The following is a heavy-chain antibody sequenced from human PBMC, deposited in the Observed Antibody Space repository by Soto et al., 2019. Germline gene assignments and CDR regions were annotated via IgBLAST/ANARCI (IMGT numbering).Heavy chain of an antibody. CDR3: ARAPTYYYHRSGELI. CDR2: INVGNGFT. J-gene: IGHJ3*02. Sequence: GASVKVSCKASGYTFTTYPMHWVRQAPGQRIEWMGCINVGNGFTKYSQTFQGRVTITRDTSANTVYMELSSLRSEDTAVYYCARAPTYYYHRSGELISGQGTMVTVSS. V-gene: IGHV1-3*01. D-gene: IGHD3-22*01. CDR1: GYTFTTYP.